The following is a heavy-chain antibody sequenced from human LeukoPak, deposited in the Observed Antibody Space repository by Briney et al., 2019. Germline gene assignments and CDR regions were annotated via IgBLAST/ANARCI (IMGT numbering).Heavy chain of an antibody. D-gene: IGHD6-13*01. J-gene: IGHJ1*01. Sequence: PVKVSCKASGGTFSSYAISWVRQAPGQGLEWMGGIIPIFGTANYAQKFQGRVTITTDESTSTAYMELSSLRSEDTAVYYCARTGIAAAGTGFQHWGQGTLVTVSS. V-gene: IGHV1-69*05. CDR3: ARTGIAAAGTGFQH. CDR2: IIPIFGTA. CDR1: GGTFSSYA.